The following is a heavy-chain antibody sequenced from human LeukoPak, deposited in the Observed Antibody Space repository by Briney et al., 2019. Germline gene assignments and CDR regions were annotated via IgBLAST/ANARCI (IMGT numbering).Heavy chain of an antibody. CDR3: AKMMGQRLYDYCMDV. CDR2: MSGSGDGT. V-gene: IGHV3-23*01. CDR1: GFAFSNFA. D-gene: IGHD3-16*01. Sequence: GGSLRLSCAASGFAFSNFAMSWVRQAPGKGLEWVSAMSGSGDGTYYADSVKGRFTISRDNSKNTLYLQMNSLRAEDTAVYYCAKMMGQRLYDYCMDVWGKGTTITISS. J-gene: IGHJ6*03.